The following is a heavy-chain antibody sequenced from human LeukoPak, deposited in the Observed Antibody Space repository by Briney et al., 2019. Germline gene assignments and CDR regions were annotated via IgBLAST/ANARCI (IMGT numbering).Heavy chain of an antibody. J-gene: IGHJ4*02. CDR3: AKDGSDSGSYQGYYFDY. D-gene: IGHD1-26*01. CDR1: GFTFDDYA. V-gene: IGHV3-9*03. CDR2: ISWNSGSI. Sequence: GGSLRLSCAASGFTFDDYAMHWVRQAPGKGLEWVSGISWNSGSIGYADSVKGRFTISKDNAKNSLYLQMNSLRAEDMALYYCAKDGSDSGSYQGYYFDYWGQGTLVTVSS.